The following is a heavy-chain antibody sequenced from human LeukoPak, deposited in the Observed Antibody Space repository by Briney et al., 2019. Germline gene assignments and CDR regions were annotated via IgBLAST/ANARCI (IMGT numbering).Heavy chain of an antibody. V-gene: IGHV5-51*01. CDR3: ARXGYSSSWGYYFDY. CDR1: GYSFTSYW. D-gene: IGHD6-6*01. CDR2: IYPGDSDT. Sequence: HGESLKISCKGSGYSFTSYWIGWVRQMPGKGLEWMGIIYPGDSDTRYSPSFQGQVTISADKSISTAYLQWSSLKASDTAMYYXARXGYSSSWGYYFDYWGQGTLVTVSS. J-gene: IGHJ4*02.